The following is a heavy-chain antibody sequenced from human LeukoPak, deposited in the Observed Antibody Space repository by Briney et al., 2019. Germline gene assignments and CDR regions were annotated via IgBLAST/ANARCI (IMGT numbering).Heavy chain of an antibody. D-gene: IGHD2-2*01. V-gene: IGHV1-2*02. CDR1: GYTLTGYY. CDR3: ARDEYCSSTSCSGDY. CDR2: INPNSGGT. Sequence: ASVKVSCKASGYTLTGYYMHWVRQAPGQGLEWMGWINPNSGGTNYAQKFQGRVTMTRDTSISTAYMELSRLRSDDTAVYYCARDEYCSSTSCSGDYWGQGTLVTVSS. J-gene: IGHJ4*02.